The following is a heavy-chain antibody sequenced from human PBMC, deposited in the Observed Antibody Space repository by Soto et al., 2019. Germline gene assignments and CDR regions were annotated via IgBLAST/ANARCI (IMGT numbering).Heavy chain of an antibody. J-gene: IGHJ4*02. CDR1: GYTFTGYY. CDR2: FNPNSGDS. CDR3: ARREQWLENFDF. V-gene: IGHV1-2*02. Sequence: ASVRVSWKTSGYTFTGYYINWIRQAPGQGLEWMGLFNPNSGDSDYSQEFQGRVTMTSDTSITTAYMKLTRLRSDDTAVYYRARREQWLENFDFWGQGTLVTVSS. D-gene: IGHD6-19*01.